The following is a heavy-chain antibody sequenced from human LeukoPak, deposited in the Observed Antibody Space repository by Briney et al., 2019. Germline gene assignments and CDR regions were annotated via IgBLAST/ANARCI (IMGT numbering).Heavy chain of an antibody. CDR2: ISYDGSNK. J-gene: IGHJ6*02. Sequence: GGSLRLSCAASGFTFSSYGMHWVRQAPGKGLEWVAVISYDGSNKYYADSVKGRFTISRDNSENTLYLQMNSLRAEDTAVYFCARGGHCSTTSCSNYDGMDVWGQGTTLTVSS. V-gene: IGHV3-30*03. D-gene: IGHD2-2*01. CDR3: ARGGHCSTTSCSNYDGMDV. CDR1: GFTFSSYG.